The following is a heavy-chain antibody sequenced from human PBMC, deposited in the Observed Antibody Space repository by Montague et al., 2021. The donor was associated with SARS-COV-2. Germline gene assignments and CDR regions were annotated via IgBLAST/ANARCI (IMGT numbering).Heavy chain of an antibody. V-gene: IGHV3-21*01. CDR3: ARDHHYDILTGYYGD. CDR2: ISSSSSYI. D-gene: IGHD3-9*01. Sequence: SLRLSCAASGFTFSSYRMNWVRQAPGKGLEWVSSISSSSSYIYYADSVKGRFTISRDNAKNSLYLQMNSLRAEDTAVYYCARDHHYDILTGYYGDWGQGTLVTVSS. CDR1: GFTFSSYR. J-gene: IGHJ4*02.